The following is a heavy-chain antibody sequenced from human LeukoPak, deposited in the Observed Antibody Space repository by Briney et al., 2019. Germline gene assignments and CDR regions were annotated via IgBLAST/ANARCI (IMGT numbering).Heavy chain of an antibody. V-gene: IGHV1-69*05. CDR2: IIPIFGTA. D-gene: IGHD6-6*01. J-gene: IGHJ6*03. CDR3: ARDLLLLEYSSSSDGAYYYYMDV. CDR1: GGTFISYA. Sequence: ASVKVSCKASGGTFISYAISWVRQAPGQGLEWMGRIIPIFGTANYAQKFQGRVTITTDESTSTAYMELSSLRSEDTAVYYCARDLLLLEYSSSSDGAYYYYMDVWGKGTTVTVSS.